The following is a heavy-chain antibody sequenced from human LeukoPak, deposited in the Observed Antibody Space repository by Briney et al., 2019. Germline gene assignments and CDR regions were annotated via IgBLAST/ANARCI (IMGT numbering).Heavy chain of an antibody. CDR2: ISAYNGNT. Sequence: ASVKVSCKPSGYTFTSYGISWVRQAPAQGLEWMGWISAYNGNTNYAQKLQGRVTMTTDTSTSTAYMELRSLRSDDTAVYYCARDGVTAVWGSYRIFDYWGQGTLVTVSS. CDR3: ARDGVTAVWGSYRIFDY. V-gene: IGHV1-18*01. J-gene: IGHJ4*02. CDR1: GYTFTSYG. D-gene: IGHD3-16*02.